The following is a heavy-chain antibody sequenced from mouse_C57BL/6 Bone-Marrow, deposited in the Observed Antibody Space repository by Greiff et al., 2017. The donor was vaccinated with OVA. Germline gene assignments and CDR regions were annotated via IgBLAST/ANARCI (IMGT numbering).Heavy chain of an antibody. CDR2: IWRGGST. Sequence: VKLQESGPGLVQPSQSLSITCTVSGFSLTSFGVHWVRQSPGKGLEWLGVIWRGGSTDSNAAFMSRLSITKDNAKSQVFFKMNSLQADDTAIYYCAEAGGYYRWWYFDVGGTGTAVTVSA. D-gene: IGHD2-3*01. V-gene: IGHV2-5*01. J-gene: IGHJ1*03. CDR1: GFSLTSFG. CDR3: AEAGGYYRWWYFDV.